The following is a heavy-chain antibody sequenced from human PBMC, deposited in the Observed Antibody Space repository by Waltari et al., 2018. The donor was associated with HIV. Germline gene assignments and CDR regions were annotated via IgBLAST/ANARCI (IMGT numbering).Heavy chain of an antibody. Sequence: EVQLVESGGGLIQPGGSLRLSCAASGFTVSRTYMSCVRQAQGKGLEWFSIIYSGGRTYYADSVKGRFTISRDNSKNTLYLQMNSLRAEDTAVYYCARINDYIWVGDYWGQGTLVTVSS. J-gene: IGHJ4*02. CDR3: ARINDYIWVGDY. CDR1: GFTVSRTY. D-gene: IGHD3-16*01. V-gene: IGHV3-53*01. CDR2: IYSGGRT.